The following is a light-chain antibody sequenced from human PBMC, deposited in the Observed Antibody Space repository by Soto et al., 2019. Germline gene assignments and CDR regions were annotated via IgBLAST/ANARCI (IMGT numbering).Light chain of an antibody. Sequence: IVLTQSPGTLSLSPGERVTLSCRASQSVTTRLAWYQHKPGQAPRLLMSGASSRASGVPVRFSGSGSGTDFTLTISRLEPEDFALYYCQQYGGSPITFXLGTRMEIK. CDR1: QSVTTR. J-gene: IGKJ5*01. CDR3: QQYGGSPIT. CDR2: GAS. V-gene: IGKV3-20*01.